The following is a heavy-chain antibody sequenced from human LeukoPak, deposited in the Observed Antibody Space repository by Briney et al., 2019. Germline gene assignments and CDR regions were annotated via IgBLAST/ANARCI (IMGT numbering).Heavy chain of an antibody. CDR2: ISSSSSYI. Sequence: GGSLRLSCAASGFTFSSYSMNWVRQAPGKGLEWVSSISSSSSYIYYADSVKGRFTISRDNAKNSLYLQMNSLRAEDTAVYYCARDLGLYYYDSSGYSENDYWGQGTLVTVSS. CDR3: ARDLGLYYYDSSGYSENDY. V-gene: IGHV3-21*01. D-gene: IGHD3-22*01. CDR1: GFTFSSYS. J-gene: IGHJ4*02.